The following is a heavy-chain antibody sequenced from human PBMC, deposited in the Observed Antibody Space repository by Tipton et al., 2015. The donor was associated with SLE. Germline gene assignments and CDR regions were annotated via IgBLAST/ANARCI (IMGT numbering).Heavy chain of an antibody. Sequence: QSGAEVKKPGASVKVSCKASGYTFTTYGISWVRQAPGQRLEWMGWMSPNNGYTDYAQKFEGRVTMTTDTSTGTAYMELSRLRSDDTAVYYCAILVSSSWYNYWGQGTLVTVSS. V-gene: IGHV1-18*01. CDR1: GYTFTTYG. D-gene: IGHD6-13*01. J-gene: IGHJ4*02. CDR2: MSPNNGYT. CDR3: AILVSSSWYNY.